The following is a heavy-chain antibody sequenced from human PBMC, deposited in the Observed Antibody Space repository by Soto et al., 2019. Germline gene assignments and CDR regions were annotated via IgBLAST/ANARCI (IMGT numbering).Heavy chain of an antibody. D-gene: IGHD3-10*01. V-gene: IGHV1-69*02. CDR1: GGTFSSYT. Sequence: QVQLVQSGAAVKKPGSSVKVSCKASGGTFSSYTISWVRQAPGQGLEWMGRIIPILGIANYAQKFQGRVTITADKSTSTAYMELSSLRSEDTAVYYCARVTADYYGSGSDAFDIWGQGTMVTVSS. CDR2: IIPILGIA. CDR3: ARVTADYYGSGSDAFDI. J-gene: IGHJ3*02.